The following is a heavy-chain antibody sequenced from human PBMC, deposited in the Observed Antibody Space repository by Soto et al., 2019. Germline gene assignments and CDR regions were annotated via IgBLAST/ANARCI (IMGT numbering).Heavy chain of an antibody. CDR3: ARRKRSGYSYGYYFDY. Sequence: SETLSLTCTVSGGSISSSSYYWDWIRQPPGKGLEWIGSIYYSGSTYYNPSLKSRVTISVDTSKNQFSLKLSSVTAADTAVYYCARRKRSGYSYGYYFDYWGQGTVVTVSS. D-gene: IGHD5-18*01. CDR1: GGSISSSSYY. V-gene: IGHV4-39*01. CDR2: IYYSGST. J-gene: IGHJ4*02.